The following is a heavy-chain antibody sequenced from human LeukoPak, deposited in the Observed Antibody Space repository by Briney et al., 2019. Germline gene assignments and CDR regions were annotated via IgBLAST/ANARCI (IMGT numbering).Heavy chain of an antibody. Sequence: PSETLSLTCTVSGGSISSYYWSWIRQPAGKGLEWIGRIYTSGSTNYNPSLKSRVTISVDTSKNQFSLKLSSVAAADTAVYYCARASAYYDFWSGYYTYYFDYWGQGTLVTVSS. V-gene: IGHV4-4*07. D-gene: IGHD3-3*01. CDR3: ARASAYYDFWSGYYTYYFDY. J-gene: IGHJ4*02. CDR2: IYTSGST. CDR1: GGSISSYY.